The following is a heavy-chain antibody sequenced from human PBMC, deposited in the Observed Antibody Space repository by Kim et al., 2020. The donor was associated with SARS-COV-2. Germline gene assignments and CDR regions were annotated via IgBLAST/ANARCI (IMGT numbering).Heavy chain of an antibody. CDR2: ISYDGTIQ. Sequence: GGSLRLSCAASGLTFRNYGMHWVRQAPGKGLEWVADISYDGTIQYYGDSVEGRFTISRDNSKSTLYLQMNSLRDEDTAVYYCAKGPIAIVPGGKMWLDPWGQGTLVTVSS. J-gene: IGHJ5*02. V-gene: IGHV3-30*18. CDR3: AKGPIAIVPGGKMWLDP. D-gene: IGHD2-2*01. CDR1: GLTFRNYG.